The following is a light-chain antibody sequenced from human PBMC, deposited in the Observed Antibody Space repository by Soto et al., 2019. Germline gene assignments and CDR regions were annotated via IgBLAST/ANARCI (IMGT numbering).Light chain of an antibody. CDR3: SSYTSSSRF. CDR1: SSDVGGYNY. V-gene: IGLV2-14*01. CDR2: EVS. J-gene: IGLJ1*01. Sequence: QSALTQPASVSGSPGQSITISCTGISSDVGGYNYVSWYQQHPGKAPKLMIYEVSNRPSGVSNRFSGSKSGNTASLTISGLQAEDEADYYCSSYTSSSRFFGTGTKLTVL.